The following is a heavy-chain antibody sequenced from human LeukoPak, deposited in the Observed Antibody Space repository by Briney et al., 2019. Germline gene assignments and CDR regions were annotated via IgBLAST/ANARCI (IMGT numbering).Heavy chain of an antibody. V-gene: IGHV1-18*01. Sequence: ASVKVSCKASGYTFTSYGISWVRQAPGQGLEWMGWISAYNGNTNYAQKLQGRVTMTTDTSTSTAYMELRSLRSDDTAVYYCARVNPIVGAALPSDYWGQGTLVTVSS. CDR1: GYTFTSYG. J-gene: IGHJ4*02. CDR3: ARVNPIVGAALPSDY. D-gene: IGHD1-26*01. CDR2: ISAYNGNT.